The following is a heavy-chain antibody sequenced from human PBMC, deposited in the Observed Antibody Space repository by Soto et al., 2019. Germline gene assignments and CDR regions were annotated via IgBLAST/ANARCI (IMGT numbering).Heavy chain of an antibody. CDR3: ARRYGSAIDF. CDR2: IYHSGST. J-gene: IGHJ4*02. CDR1: GGSISSSNW. D-gene: IGHD1-26*01. Sequence: PSETLSLTCAVSGGSISSSNWWSWVRQPPGKGLEWIGEIYHSGSTNYNPSLKSRVTISVDTSKNQFSLKLSSVTAADTAVYYCARRYGSAIDFWGQGTLVTVSS. V-gene: IGHV4-4*02.